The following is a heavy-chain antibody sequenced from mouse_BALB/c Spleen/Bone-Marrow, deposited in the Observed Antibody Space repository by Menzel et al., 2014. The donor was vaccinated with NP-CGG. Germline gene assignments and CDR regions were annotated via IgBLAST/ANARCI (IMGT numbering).Heavy chain of an antibody. D-gene: IGHD1-1*01. CDR1: GYTFTSYT. V-gene: IGHV1-4*01. J-gene: IGHJ1*01. CDR3: ARSLRWYFDV. Sequence: VQLQQSGAELARPGASVKMSCKASGYTFTSYTMHWVKRRPGQGLEWIGYINPSSGYTNYNQKFKDKATLTADKSSSTAYMQLSSLTSEDSAVYYCARSLRWYFDVWGAGTTVTVSS. CDR2: INPSSGYT.